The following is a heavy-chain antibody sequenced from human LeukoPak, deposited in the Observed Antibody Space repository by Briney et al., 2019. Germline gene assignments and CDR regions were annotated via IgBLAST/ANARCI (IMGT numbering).Heavy chain of an antibody. J-gene: IGHJ4*02. V-gene: IGHV4-34*01. Sequence: SETLSLTCAVYGGSFSGYYWSWIRQPPGKGLEWIGEINHSGSTNYNPSLKSRVTISADTSKNQFSLKLSSVTAADTAVYYCARGRLVSSQPFDYWGQGTLVTVSS. CDR3: ARGRLVSSQPFDY. CDR2: INHSGST. D-gene: IGHD6-6*01. CDR1: GGSFSGYY.